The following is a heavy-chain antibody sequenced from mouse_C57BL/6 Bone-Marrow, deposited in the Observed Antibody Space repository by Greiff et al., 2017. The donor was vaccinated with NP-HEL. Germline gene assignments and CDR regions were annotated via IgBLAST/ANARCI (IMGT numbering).Heavy chain of an antibody. V-gene: IGHV1-26*01. D-gene: IGHD2-12*01. CDR1: GYTFTDYY. CDR2: INPNNGGT. Sequence: VQLQQSGPELVKPGASVKISCKASGYTFTDYYMNWVKQSHGKSLEWIGDINPNNGGTSYNQKFKGKATLTVDKSSSTAYMELRSLTSEDSAVYYCGLYYRDAMDYGGQGTSVTVSS. J-gene: IGHJ4*01. CDR3: GLYYRDAMDY.